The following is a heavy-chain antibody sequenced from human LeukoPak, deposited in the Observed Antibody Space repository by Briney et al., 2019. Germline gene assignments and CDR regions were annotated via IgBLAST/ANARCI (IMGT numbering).Heavy chain of an antibody. D-gene: IGHD3-3*01. CDR1: GFTFSSYS. Sequence: GGSLRLSCAASGFTFSSYSMNWVRQAPGKGLEWVSYISSSSSTIYYADSVKGRFTISRDNAKNSLYLQMNSLRAEDTAVYYCASDDFWSGYPRYYYYYMDVWGKGTTVTVSS. J-gene: IGHJ6*03. CDR3: ASDDFWSGYPRYYYYYMDV. V-gene: IGHV3-48*01. CDR2: ISSSSSTI.